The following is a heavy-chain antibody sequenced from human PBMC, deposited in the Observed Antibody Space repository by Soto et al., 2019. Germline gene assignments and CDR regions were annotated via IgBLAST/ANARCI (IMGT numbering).Heavy chain of an antibody. J-gene: IGHJ4*02. CDR1: GVSITTYF. V-gene: IGHV4-59*01. Sequence: SETLSLTCTVSGVSITTYFWSWIRQPPGKGLDWIGSISFSGATYSNPSRKGRAALSVDTSENHLSLTLNSVTSADTAVYFCARDRRDGDKRYFEFWGQGNWVTAPQ. D-gene: IGHD3-9*01. CDR3: ARDRRDGDKRYFEF. CDR2: ISFSGAT.